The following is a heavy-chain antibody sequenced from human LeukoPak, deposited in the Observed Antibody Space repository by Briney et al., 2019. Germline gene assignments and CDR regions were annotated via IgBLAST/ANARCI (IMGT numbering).Heavy chain of an antibody. CDR3: ARGRQNYGDYPY. CDR2: ISYDGSNK. D-gene: IGHD4-17*01. J-gene: IGHJ4*02. CDR1: GFTFGSYA. Sequence: TGGSLRLSCAASGFTFGSYAMHWVRQAPGKGLEWVAVISYDGSNKYYADSVKGRFTTSGDNFNNTVYLQMNSLRAEDTAVYYCARGRQNYGDYPYWGQGTLVTVSS. V-gene: IGHV3-30*14.